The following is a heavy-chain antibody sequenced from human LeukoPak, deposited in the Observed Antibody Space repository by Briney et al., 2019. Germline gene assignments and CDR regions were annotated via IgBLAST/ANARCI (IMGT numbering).Heavy chain of an antibody. Sequence: SETLSLTCTVSGGSISSYYWSWIRQPPGKGLEWIGYIYYSGSTNYNPSLKSRVTISVDTSKNQFSLKLSSVTAADTAVYYCAREDSSSSVWFDYWGQGTLVTVSS. J-gene: IGHJ4*02. CDR2: IYYSGST. CDR3: AREDSSSSVWFDY. CDR1: GGSISSYY. D-gene: IGHD6-6*01. V-gene: IGHV4-59*12.